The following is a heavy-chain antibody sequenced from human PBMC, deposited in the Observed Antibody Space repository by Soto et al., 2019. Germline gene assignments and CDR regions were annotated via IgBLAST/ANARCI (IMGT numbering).Heavy chain of an antibody. CDR2: IIPIFGTA. V-gene: IGHV1-69*01. D-gene: IGHD4-4*01. J-gene: IGHJ6*02. CDR1: GGTFSSYA. CDR3: ASALSHYRQGSYGMDV. Sequence: QVQLVQSGAEVKKPGSSVKVSCKASGGTFSSYAISWVRQAPGQGLEWMGGIIPIFGTANYAQKFQGRVTITADESTSTAYMEQSSLRSEDTAVYYCASALSHYRQGSYGMDVWGQGTTVTDSS.